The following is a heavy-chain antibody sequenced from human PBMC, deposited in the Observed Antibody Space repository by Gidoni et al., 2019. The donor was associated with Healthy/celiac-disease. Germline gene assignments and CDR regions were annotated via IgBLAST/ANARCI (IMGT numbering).Heavy chain of an antibody. J-gene: IGHJ3*02. Sequence: QVQLVQSGAEVKKLGPSGKVPCKAPGATFSSYAISWVRQAPGQGLEWMGGIIPIFGTANYAQKFQGRVTITADESTSTAYMELSSLRSEDTAVYYCARELTVLSGSYPVHAFDIWGQGTMVTVSS. V-gene: IGHV1-69*01. CDR2: IIPIFGTA. CDR1: GATFSSYA. D-gene: IGHD1-26*01. CDR3: ARELTVLSGSYPVHAFDI.